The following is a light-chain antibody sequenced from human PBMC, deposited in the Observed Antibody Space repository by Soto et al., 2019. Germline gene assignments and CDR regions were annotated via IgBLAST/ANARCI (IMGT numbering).Light chain of an antibody. V-gene: IGKV3-15*01. CDR1: QSVRSN. J-gene: IGKJ4*01. CDR2: GAS. CDR3: HQYNDWPLS. Sequence: EIVMTQSPATLSVSPGERATLSCRASQSVRSNLAWYQQKSGQSPRLLIYGASTRATGLPARFSGSGSGTEFTLTISSLQSEDFAVYYCHQYNDWPLSFGGGTKVEI.